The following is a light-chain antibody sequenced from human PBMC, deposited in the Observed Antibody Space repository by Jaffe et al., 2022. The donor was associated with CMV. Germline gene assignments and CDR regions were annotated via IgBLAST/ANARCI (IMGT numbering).Light chain of an antibody. Sequence: EIVLTQAPATLSLSPGDRATLSCRASQSVGSYLTWYQQKPGQAPRLLIYDASNRATGFPARFSGSGSGTDFTLTISSLEPEDFAVYYCQQRSNWPLTFGGGTKVEI. CDR1: QSVGSY. CDR2: DAS. V-gene: IGKV3-11*01. J-gene: IGKJ4*01. CDR3: QQRSNWPLT.